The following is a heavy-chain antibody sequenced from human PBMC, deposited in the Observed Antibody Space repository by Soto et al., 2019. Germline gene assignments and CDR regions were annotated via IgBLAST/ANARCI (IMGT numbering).Heavy chain of an antibody. CDR3: TTDTTVTTADKRFDP. V-gene: IGHV3-15*01. CDR1: GFTFSSYG. D-gene: IGHD4-17*01. J-gene: IGHJ5*02. CDR2: IKSKTDGGTT. Sequence: GGSLRLSCAASGFTFSSYGMTWVRQAPGKGLEWVGRIKSKTDGGTTDYAAPVKGRFTISRDDSKNTLYLQMNSLKTEDTAVYYCTTDTTVTTADKRFDPWGQGTLVTVSS.